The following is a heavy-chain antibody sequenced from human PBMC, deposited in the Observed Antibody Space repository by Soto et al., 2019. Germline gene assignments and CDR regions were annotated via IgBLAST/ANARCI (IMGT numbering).Heavy chain of an antibody. CDR3: ARAVDVWFDP. CDR1: GDRVSSNRVT. V-gene: IGHV6-1*01. J-gene: IGHJ5*02. Sequence: PSQTLSLTCVISGDRVSSNRVTWNWVRQSPSRGLEWLGRTYYRSKWSTDYAASLNSRITINSDTSKNHFSLQLNSVTPEDTAVYFCARAVDVWFDPWGQGTLVTVSS. CDR2: TYYRSKWST.